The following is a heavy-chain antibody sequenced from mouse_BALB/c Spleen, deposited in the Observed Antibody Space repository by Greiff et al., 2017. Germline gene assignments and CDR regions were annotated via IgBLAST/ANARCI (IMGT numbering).Heavy chain of an antibody. CDR2: ISSGSSTI. Sequence: EVNVVESGGGLVQPGGSRKLSCAASGFTFSSFGMHWVRQAPEKGLEWVAYISSGSSTIYYADTVKGRFTISRDNPKNTLFLKMTSLRSEDTAMYYCARSGDDDWFAYWGQGTLVTVSA. CDR3: ARSGDDDWFAY. J-gene: IGHJ3*01. CDR1: GFTFSSFG. V-gene: IGHV5-17*02.